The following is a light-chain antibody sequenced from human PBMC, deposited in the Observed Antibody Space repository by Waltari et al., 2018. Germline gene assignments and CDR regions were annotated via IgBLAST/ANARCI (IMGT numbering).Light chain of an antibody. J-gene: IGKJ2*03. Sequence: EIVLTQSPGTLSLSPGERATLSCRASRSISNSYLAWYQQKPGQAPRRLIYGASRRATGIPDRFSGSGSGTDFTLTISRLEAEDFAVYYCQQYGSSPPYSFGQGTKVEIK. CDR2: GAS. CDR3: QQYGSSPPYS. V-gene: IGKV3-20*01. CDR1: RSISNSY.